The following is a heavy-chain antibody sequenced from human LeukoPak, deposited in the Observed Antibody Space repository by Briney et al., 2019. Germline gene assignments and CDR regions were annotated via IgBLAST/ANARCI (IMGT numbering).Heavy chain of an antibody. Sequence: GGSLRLSCTASGFTFSDYYMSWIRQAPGKGLEWVSYISSSSSYTKYADSVKGRFTISRDNARNSLYLQMNSLRAEDTAVYYCARGGSGSYAGGTFDYWGQGTLVTVSS. CDR2: ISSSSSYT. J-gene: IGHJ4*02. CDR3: ARGGSGSYAGGTFDY. D-gene: IGHD3-10*01. V-gene: IGHV3-11*03. CDR1: GFTFSDYY.